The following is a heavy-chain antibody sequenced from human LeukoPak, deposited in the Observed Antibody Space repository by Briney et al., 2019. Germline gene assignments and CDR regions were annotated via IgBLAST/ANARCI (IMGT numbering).Heavy chain of an antibody. CDR1: GGSISSGGYS. J-gene: IGHJ4*02. D-gene: IGHD3-22*01. V-gene: IGHV4-30-2*01. CDR3: ARDGPLDSRDY. CDR2: IYHSGST. Sequence: PSETLSLTCAVSGGSISSGGYSWSWIRQPPGKGLEWIGYIYHSGSTYYNPSLKSRVTISVDRSKNQFSLKLSSVTAADTAVYYCARDGPLDSRDYWGQGTLVTVSS.